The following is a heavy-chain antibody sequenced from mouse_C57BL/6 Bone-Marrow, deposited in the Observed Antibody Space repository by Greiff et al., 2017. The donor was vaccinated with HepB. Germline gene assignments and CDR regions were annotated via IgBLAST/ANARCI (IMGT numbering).Heavy chain of an antibody. CDR3: ARQTDSSYAMDY. CDR1: GFTFSDYY. V-gene: IGHV5-12*01. J-gene: IGHJ4*01. Sequence: EVMLVESGGGLVQPGGSLKLSCAASGFTFSDYYMYWVRQTPEKRLEWVAYISNGGGSTYYPDTVKGRFTISRDNAKNTLYLQVSRLKSEDTAMDYCARQTDSSYAMDYWGQGTSVTVSS. CDR2: ISNGGGST.